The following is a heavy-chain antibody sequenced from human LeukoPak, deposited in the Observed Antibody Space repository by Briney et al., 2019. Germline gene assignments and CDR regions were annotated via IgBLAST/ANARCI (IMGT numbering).Heavy chain of an antibody. J-gene: IGHJ3*02. V-gene: IGHV3-21*01. Sequence: GGSLRLSCAASGFTFSSYSMNWVRHAPGKGLEWVSSITSSNSYIYYADSVKGRFTISRDDAKNSLYLQMNSLRAEDTAVYYCAREDGSGWYAGDAFDMWGQGTMVTVSS. CDR1: GFTFSSYS. D-gene: IGHD6-13*01. CDR3: AREDGSGWYAGDAFDM. CDR2: ITSSNSYI.